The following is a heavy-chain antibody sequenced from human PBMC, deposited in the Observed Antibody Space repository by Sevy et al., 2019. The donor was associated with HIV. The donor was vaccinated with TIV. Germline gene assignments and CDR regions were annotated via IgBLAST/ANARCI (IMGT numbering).Heavy chain of an antibody. CDR2: ISYDGSNK. V-gene: IGHV3-30*04. J-gene: IGHJ4*02. CDR1: GFTFSSYA. Sequence: GSLRLSCAASGFTFSSYAMHWVRQAPGKGLEWVAVISYDGSNKYYADSVKGRFTISRDNSKNTLYLQMNSLRAEDTAVYYCASHPAPYYFDYWGQGTLVTVSS. CDR3: ASHPAPYYFDY.